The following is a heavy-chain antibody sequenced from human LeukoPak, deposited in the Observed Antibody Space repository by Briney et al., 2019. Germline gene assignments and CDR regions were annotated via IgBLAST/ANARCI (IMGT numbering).Heavy chain of an antibody. CDR3: ARAWAGIPRWSAFDY. D-gene: IGHD2-15*01. Sequence: GESLRLSCAASGFTFSRFWLAWVRLAAGKGLEWVATMNQDGSEKHFVDSVKGRFTISRDNTQNSLYLQMNSLRAEDTAVYYCARAWAGIPRWSAFDYWGQGTLVTVSS. CDR2: MNQDGSEK. J-gene: IGHJ4*02. CDR1: GFTFSRFW. V-gene: IGHV3-7*01.